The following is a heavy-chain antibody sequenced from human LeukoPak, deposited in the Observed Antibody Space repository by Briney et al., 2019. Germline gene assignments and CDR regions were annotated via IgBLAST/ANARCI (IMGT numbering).Heavy chain of an antibody. CDR3: ARDIAHCPGGICYNIRFDY. Sequence: GGSLRLSCAASGFTFSNYAINWVRQAPGKGLEWVAYIGPRYEIYYADSVKGRFSISRDNAKNSLYLQMSSLRAEDTAVYYCARDIAHCPGGICYNIRFDYWGQGTLVTVSS. CDR2: IGPRYEI. D-gene: IGHD2-8*02. J-gene: IGHJ4*02. CDR1: GFTFSNYA. V-gene: IGHV3-48*01.